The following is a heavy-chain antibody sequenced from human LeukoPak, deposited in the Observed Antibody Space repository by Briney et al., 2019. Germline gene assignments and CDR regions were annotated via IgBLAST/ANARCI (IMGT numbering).Heavy chain of an antibody. V-gene: IGHV4-38-2*02. CDR2: IYHSGST. Sequence: PTETLSLTCTVSGYSISSGYYWGWIRQPPGKGLEGIGSIYHSGSTYYNPSLKSRVTISVDTPKNQFSLKLSSVTAADTAVYYCARSPLQLSSSSSDGGDYWGQGTLVTVSS. CDR1: GYSISSGYY. D-gene: IGHD6-6*01. J-gene: IGHJ4*02. CDR3: ARSPLQLSSSSSDGGDY.